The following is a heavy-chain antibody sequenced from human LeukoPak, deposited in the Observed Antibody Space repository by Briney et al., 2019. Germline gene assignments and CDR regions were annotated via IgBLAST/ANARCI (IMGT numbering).Heavy chain of an antibody. D-gene: IGHD6-13*01. CDR3: ASGSSSWYTPTYYYYYGMDV. CDR2: MNPNSGNT. Sequence: ASVKVSCKASGYTFTSYDINWVRQATGQGLEWMGWMNPNSGNTGYAQKFQGRVTMTRNTSISTAYMELSSLRSEDTAVYYCASGSSSWYTPTYYYYYGMDVWGQGTTVTVSS. V-gene: IGHV1-8*01. J-gene: IGHJ6*02. CDR1: GYTFTSYD.